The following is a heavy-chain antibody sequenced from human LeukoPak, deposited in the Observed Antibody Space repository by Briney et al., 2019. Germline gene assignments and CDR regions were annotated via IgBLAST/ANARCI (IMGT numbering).Heavy chain of an antibody. D-gene: IGHD6-25*01. V-gene: IGHV3-15*07. J-gene: IGHJ4*02. Sequence: GGSLRLSCVASGFTFNNAWMNWVRQAPGKGLEWVARIKTKVEGGTTDYDAPVKDRFTISRDDSKNTLYLQMNDLKTEDTAVYYCTTPLAARSYSDYWGQGTLVTVSS. CDR2: IKTKVEGGTT. CDR3: TTPLAARSYSDY. CDR1: GFTFNNAW.